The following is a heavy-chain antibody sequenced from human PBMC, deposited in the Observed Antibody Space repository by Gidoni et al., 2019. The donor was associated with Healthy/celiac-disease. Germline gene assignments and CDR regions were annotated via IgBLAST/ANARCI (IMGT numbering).Heavy chain of an antibody. CDR2: INPSGGST. J-gene: IGHJ4*02. V-gene: IGHV1-46*03. CDR3: ARGRYSSSSAVDYFDY. D-gene: IGHD6-6*01. CDR1: GYTFTSYY. Sequence: QVQLVQSGAEVKKPGASVKVSCKASGYTFTSYYMNWVRQAPGQGLEWMGIINPSGGSTSYAQKFQGRVTMTRDTSTSTVYMELSSLRSEDTAVYYCARGRYSSSSAVDYFDYWGQGTLVTVSS.